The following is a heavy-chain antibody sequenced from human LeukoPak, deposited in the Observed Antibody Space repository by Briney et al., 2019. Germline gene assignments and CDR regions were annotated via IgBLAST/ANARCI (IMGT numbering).Heavy chain of an antibody. CDR2: ISYDGNSK. D-gene: IGHD7-27*01. Sequence: GGSLRLSCVASGFVFSDYAMSWVRQAPGKGLEWLAIISYDGNSKFYADSVRGRFTVSRDNSRNTLYLQMSSLETEDTAVYYCARDLSSAPHDENWAANRFDPWGQGTLVTVSS. CDR3: ARDLSSAPHDENWAANRFDP. V-gene: IGHV3-30*03. CDR1: GFVFSDYA. J-gene: IGHJ5*02.